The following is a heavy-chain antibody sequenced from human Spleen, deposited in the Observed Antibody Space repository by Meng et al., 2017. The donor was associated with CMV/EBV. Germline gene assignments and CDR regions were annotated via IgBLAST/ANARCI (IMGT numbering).Heavy chain of an antibody. J-gene: IGHJ4*02. D-gene: IGHD2-15*01. CDR2: INSDGIST. Sequence: ESLKISCAASGFTFNSYWMHWVRQVPGKGLVWVSRINSDGISTSYTDSVKGRFTISRDNAKKTLFLQMNSLRAEDTAVYYCASWGPYCSSGSCSHGYLDYWGQGTLVTVSS. CDR3: ASWGPYCSSGSCSHGYLDY. V-gene: IGHV3-74*01. CDR1: GFTFNSYW.